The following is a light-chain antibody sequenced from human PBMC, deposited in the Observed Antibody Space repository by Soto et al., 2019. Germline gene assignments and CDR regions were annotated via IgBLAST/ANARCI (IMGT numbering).Light chain of an antibody. CDR3: QQYGSSPKYT. CDR2: GAS. V-gene: IGKV3-20*01. J-gene: IGKJ2*01. CDR1: PSVSSSS. Sequence: EIVLTQSPGTLSLSPGERTTLYCKASPSVSSSSLAWYQQKPGQAPRLLIYGASSRATGIPDRFSVSGSGTYFALIISSLEPEYFEVYDCQQYGSSPKYTFGQGSKLEF.